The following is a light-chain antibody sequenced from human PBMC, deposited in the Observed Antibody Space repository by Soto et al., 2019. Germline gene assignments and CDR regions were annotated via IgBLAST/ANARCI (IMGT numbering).Light chain of an antibody. V-gene: IGKV1-5*03. J-gene: IGKJ5*01. CDR3: QQYNSYTPRFT. CDR2: TAS. CDR1: QSIISW. Sequence: DIQMTQSPSTLSASLGDRVTITCRASQSIISWLAWYQQKPGKAPKLLIYTASSLESGVPSRFSGSGSGTESALTISIRKPHDFESDNCQQYNSYTPRFTFGQGTRLEIK.